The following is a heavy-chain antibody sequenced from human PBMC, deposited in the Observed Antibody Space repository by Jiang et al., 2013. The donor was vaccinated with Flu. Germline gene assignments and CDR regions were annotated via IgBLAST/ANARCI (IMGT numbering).Heavy chain of an antibody. D-gene: IGHD3-10*01. CDR3: ARELIPGSGSTGPFTVGL. Sequence: VQLVESGGGVVQPGRSLRLSCAASGFSFSSYTFYWVRQAPGKGLEWVARLAFDGDTKDYADAVRGRFAISRDNRRKTMNLQMNGLKVEDTAFYYCARELIPGSGSTGPFTVGLWGRGTLVTVSS. CDR1: GFSFSSYT. J-gene: IGHJ4*02. CDR2: LAFDGDTK. V-gene: IGHV3-30*09.